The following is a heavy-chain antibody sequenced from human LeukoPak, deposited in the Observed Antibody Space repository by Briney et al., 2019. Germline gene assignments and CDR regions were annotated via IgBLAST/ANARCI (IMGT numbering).Heavy chain of an antibody. CDR3: ARDRNGDFWSTYYTGYFDY. Sequence: PGRSLRLSCTASGFTFGDYAMSWFRQAPGKGLEWVSYISSSGSTIYYADSVKGRFTISRDNAKNSLSLQMNSLRAEDTSVYYCARDRNGDFWSTYYTGYFDYWGQGTLVTVSS. V-gene: IGHV3-11*04. CDR1: GFTFGDYA. D-gene: IGHD3-3*01. J-gene: IGHJ4*02. CDR2: ISSSGSTI.